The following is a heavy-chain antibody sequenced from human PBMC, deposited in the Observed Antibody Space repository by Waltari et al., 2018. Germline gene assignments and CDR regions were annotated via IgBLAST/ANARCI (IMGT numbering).Heavy chain of an antibody. D-gene: IGHD3-10*01. Sequence: QVQLQQWGAGLLKPSETLSLTCAVYGGSFSGYYWSWIRQPPGKGLDWFGEINHSGSTNYNPSLKSRVTISVDTAKNQFSLKLSSVTAADTAVYYCARSPGAYYYGSAWGQGTLVTVSS. CDR3: ARSPGAYYYGSA. CDR2: INHSGST. J-gene: IGHJ4*02. V-gene: IGHV4-34*01. CDR1: GGSFSGYY.